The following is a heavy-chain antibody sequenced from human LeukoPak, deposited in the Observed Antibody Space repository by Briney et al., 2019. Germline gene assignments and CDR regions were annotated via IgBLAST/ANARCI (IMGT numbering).Heavy chain of an antibody. Sequence: ASVKVSCKAAGYTLTNYAMHWVRQAPGQGLEWMGWIHPGSGSTKYSQKFQGRVTITRDTSASTAYMELSSLRYEDTAVYYCAREGSGASFVDYWGQGTLVTVSS. CDR1: GYTLTNYA. V-gene: IGHV1-3*01. CDR3: AREGSGASFVDY. J-gene: IGHJ4*02. D-gene: IGHD2-15*01. CDR2: IHPGSGST.